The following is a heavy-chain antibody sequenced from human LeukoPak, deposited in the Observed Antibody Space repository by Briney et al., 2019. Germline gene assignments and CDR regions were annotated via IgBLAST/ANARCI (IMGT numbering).Heavy chain of an antibody. J-gene: IGHJ3*02. CDR3: AREDGTSMDNAFDI. D-gene: IGHD5-18*01. V-gene: IGHV4-39*07. Sequence: GSLRLSCAASGFTFSSYSMNWVRQAPGKGLEWIGSTYYSGSTYYNPSLKSRVTISEDPSKNQFSLKLSSVTAADTAVYYCAREDGTSMDNAFDIWGQGTMVTVSS. CDR2: TYYSGST. CDR1: GFTFSSYS.